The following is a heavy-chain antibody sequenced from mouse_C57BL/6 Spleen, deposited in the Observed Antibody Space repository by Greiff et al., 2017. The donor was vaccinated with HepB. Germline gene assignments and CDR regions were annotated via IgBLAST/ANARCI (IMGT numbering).Heavy chain of an antibody. V-gene: IGHV1-81*01. CDR1: GYTFTSYG. Sequence: VQLQQSGAELARPGASVKLSCKASGYTFTSYGISWVKQRTGQGLEWIGEIYPRSGNTYYNEKFKGKATFTADTSSNTAYMQLSSLTTEDSAIYYCASPLFITTADWYFDVWGTGTTVTVSS. CDR3: ASPLFITTADWYFDV. D-gene: IGHD1-1*01. J-gene: IGHJ1*03. CDR2: IYPRSGNT.